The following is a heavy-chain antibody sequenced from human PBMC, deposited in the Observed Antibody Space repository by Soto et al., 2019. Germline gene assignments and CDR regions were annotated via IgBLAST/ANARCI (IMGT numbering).Heavy chain of an antibody. CDR3: AHSLTPWELLPGYFDY. CDR1: GFSLSTSGVG. CDR2: IYWNDDK. J-gene: IGHJ4*02. Sequence: QITLKESGPTLVKPTQTLTLTCTFSGFSLSTSGVGVGWIRQPPGKALEWLALIYWNDDKRYSPSLKSRLTITKDTSKNQVVLTMTNMDPVDTATYYCAHSLTPWELLPGYFDYWGQGTLVTVSS. V-gene: IGHV2-5*01. D-gene: IGHD1-26*01.